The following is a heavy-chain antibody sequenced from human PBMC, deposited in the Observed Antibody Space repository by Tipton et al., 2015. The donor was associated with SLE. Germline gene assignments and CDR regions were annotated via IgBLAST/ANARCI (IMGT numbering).Heavy chain of an antibody. J-gene: IGHJ2*01. CDR3: ARRAVTNDWYFDL. D-gene: IGHD4-17*01. Sequence: SLRLSCAASGFTFSSYGMHWVRQAPGRGLEWVAVIWYDGSNKYYADSVKGRFTISRDNSKNTVYLQMNSLRPEDTAVYYCARRAVTNDWYFDLWGRGTLVTVSS. V-gene: IGHV3-33*01. CDR2: IWYDGSNK. CDR1: GFTFSSYG.